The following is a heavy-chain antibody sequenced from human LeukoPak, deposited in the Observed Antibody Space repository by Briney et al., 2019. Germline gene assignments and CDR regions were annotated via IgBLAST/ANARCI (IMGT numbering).Heavy chain of an antibody. D-gene: IGHD1-26*01. CDR3: ARALEWELDAFDI. V-gene: IGHV4-34*01. CDR1: GFTFSSYA. J-gene: IGHJ3*02. Sequence: GSLRLSCAASGFTFSSYAMSWIRQPPGKGLEWIGEINHSGSTNYNPSLKSRVTISVDTSKNQFSLKLSSVTAADTAVYYCARALEWELDAFDIWGQGTMVTVSS. CDR2: INHSGST.